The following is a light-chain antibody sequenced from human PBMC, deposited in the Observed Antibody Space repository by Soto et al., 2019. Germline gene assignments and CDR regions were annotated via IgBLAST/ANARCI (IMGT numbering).Light chain of an antibody. V-gene: IGKV3-11*01. Sequence: EIVLTQSPATLSLSPGERATLSCRASQRVSSYLAWYQQKPGQAPRLLIYDASNRATGIPARLSGSGSGTDFTLTISSLEPEDFAVYYCQQRSNWPMITFGQGTRLEIK. CDR2: DAS. CDR1: QRVSSY. J-gene: IGKJ5*01. CDR3: QQRSNWPMIT.